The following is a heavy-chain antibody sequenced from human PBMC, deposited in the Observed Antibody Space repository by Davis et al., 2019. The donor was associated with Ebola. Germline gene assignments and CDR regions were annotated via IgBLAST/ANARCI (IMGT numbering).Heavy chain of an antibody. CDR1: GGSFKSYY. D-gene: IGHD3-10*01. CDR3: ARPSGGYGMDV. CDR2: INHSGSS. V-gene: IGHV4-34*01. J-gene: IGHJ6*04. Sequence: SETLSLTCAVYGGSFKSYYWNWIRQPPGKGLEWIGEINHSGSSKYNPSLKSRVTMSADTSKNQVSLKLSSVTAADTAVYYCARPSGGYGMDVWGKGTTVTVSS.